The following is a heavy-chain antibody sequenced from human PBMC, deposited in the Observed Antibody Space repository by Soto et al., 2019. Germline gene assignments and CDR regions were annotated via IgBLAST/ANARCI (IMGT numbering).Heavy chain of an antibody. J-gene: IGHJ6*02. V-gene: IGHV1-8*01. CDR2: MNPNSGNT. CDR1: GYTFTSYD. CDR3: APEAGRGGDV. D-gene: IGHD2-15*01. Sequence: QVQLVQSGAEVKKPGASVKVSCKASGYTFTSYDINWVRQATGQGLEWMGWMNPNSGNTGYAQKFQGRVTMTRNTSISTPHTDLRSLRSEHPAVYYCAPEAGRGGDVWGQGTTVTVSS.